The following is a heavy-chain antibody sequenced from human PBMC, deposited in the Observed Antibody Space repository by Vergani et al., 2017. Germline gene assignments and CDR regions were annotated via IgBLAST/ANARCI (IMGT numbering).Heavy chain of an antibody. Sequence: EVQLLESGGGLVQPGGSLRLSCAASGFTFSSYWMHWVRQAPGKGLVWVSRINSDGSSTNYADSVKGRFTISRDNAKNTLYLQMNSLRAEDTAVYYCAKEWGSGYYYHYYGMDVWGQGTTVTVSS. CDR3: AKEWGSGYYYHYYGMDV. D-gene: IGHD3-22*01. J-gene: IGHJ6*02. V-gene: IGHV3-74*01. CDR1: GFTFSSYW. CDR2: INSDGSST.